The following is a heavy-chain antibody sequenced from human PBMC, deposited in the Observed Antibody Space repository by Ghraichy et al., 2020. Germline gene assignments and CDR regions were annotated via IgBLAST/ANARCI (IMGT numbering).Heavy chain of an antibody. CDR1: GFTFSTYA. CDR3: ARDRHCTPTSCSYYYYGMDV. CDR2: ISYDGGDK. J-gene: IGHJ6*02. Sequence: GGSLRLSCAASGFTFSTYAMHWVRQAPGKGLEWVAVISYDGGDKYYADSVKGRFTISRDNSKSTLFLQMNSLRAEDTAVYYCARDRHCTPTSCSYYYYGMDVWGQGTTVTVSS. D-gene: IGHD2-2*01. V-gene: IGHV3-30*04.